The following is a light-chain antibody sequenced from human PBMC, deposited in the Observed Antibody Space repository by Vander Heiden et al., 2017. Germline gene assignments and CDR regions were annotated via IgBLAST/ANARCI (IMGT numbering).Light chain of an antibody. V-gene: IGLV1-44*01. J-gene: IGLJ2*01. CDR1: SSSIGNYP. CDR2: TNN. Sequence: QSVLPQPPSASGTPWQRVTISCSRSSSSIGNYPLNWYQQLPGTGPKLLIYTNNQRPSGVPDRFSGSKSGTSASLAISGLQSEDEADYHSAAWDDTRNGVVFGGGTKLSVL. CDR3: AAWDDTRNGVV.